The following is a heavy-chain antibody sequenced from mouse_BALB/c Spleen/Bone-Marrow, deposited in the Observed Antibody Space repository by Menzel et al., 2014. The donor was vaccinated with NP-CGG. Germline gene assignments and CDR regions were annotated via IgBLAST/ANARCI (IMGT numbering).Heavy chain of an antibody. V-gene: IGHV14-3*02. CDR2: IYPANGDT. J-gene: IGHJ4*01. Sequence: DVQLVESGAELVKPGASVKLSCTASGFNIKDTYVHWVKQRPEQGLEWIGRIYPANGDTKYDPKFQGKATITADTSSNTAYLQLSSLTSEDTAVYYCARYGNGLMDYWGQGTSVTVSS. CDR3: ARYGNGLMDY. CDR1: GFNIKDTY. D-gene: IGHD2-1*01.